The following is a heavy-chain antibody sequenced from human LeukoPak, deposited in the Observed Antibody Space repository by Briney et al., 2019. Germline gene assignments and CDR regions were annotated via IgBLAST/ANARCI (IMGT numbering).Heavy chain of an antibody. D-gene: IGHD3-10*01. V-gene: IGHV3-30*18. J-gene: IGHJ5*01. CDR2: ISYDGNED. CDR3: AKLRVSYGSGSYFHSALDS. Sequence: GGSLRLSCAASGFPFNKYGMLWVRQAPGKGLDWLAVISYDGNEDYYADSVKGRFTISKDKSKDTVNLQLNSLRPEDTAVYYCAKLRVSYGSGSYFHSALDSWGQGTLVIVSS. CDR1: GFPFNKYG.